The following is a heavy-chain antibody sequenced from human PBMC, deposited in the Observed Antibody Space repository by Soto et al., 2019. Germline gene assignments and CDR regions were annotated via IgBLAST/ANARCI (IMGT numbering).Heavy chain of an antibody. CDR1: GASISSGNHS. D-gene: IGHD5-12*01. CDR2: IYHSGST. V-gene: IGHV4-30-2*01. CDR3: ARGGYSGYDLTFDH. Sequence: LTCAVSGASISSGNHSWSWIRQPPGKGLEWIGYIYHSGSTYYNPSLKRRVTISVDRSKNQFSLNLNSVTAADTAVYYCARGGYSGYDLTFDHWGQGTLVTVSS. J-gene: IGHJ5*02.